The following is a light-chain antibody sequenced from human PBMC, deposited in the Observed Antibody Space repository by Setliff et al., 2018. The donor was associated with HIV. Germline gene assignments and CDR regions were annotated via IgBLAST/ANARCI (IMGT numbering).Light chain of an antibody. Sequence: QSALTQPASVSGSPGQSITISCTGTNSDVGGYNFVSWYQQHPGKAPKVMLYEVNNRPSGVSNRFSGSKSGNTASLTISGLQAEDEADYYCTSYASSSTLVFGSGT. CDR1: NSDVGGYNF. CDR2: EVN. V-gene: IGLV2-14*01. CDR3: TSYASSSTLV. J-gene: IGLJ1*01.